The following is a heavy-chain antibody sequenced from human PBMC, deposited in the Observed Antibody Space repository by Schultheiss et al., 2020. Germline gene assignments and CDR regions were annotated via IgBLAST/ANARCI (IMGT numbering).Heavy chain of an antibody. CDR2: IDNDGSTT. Sequence: GGSLRLSCAASGFTLSSYWMHWVRQAPGKGLVWVSRIDNDGSTTAYADFAKGRFTISRDNAKNTLYLQMNSLRAEDTAVYYCARDRQLCQDCWGKGTLVTVSS. CDR3: ARDRQLCQDC. D-gene: IGHD3-16*01. V-gene: IGHV3-74*01. CDR1: GFTLSSYW. J-gene: IGHJ4*02.